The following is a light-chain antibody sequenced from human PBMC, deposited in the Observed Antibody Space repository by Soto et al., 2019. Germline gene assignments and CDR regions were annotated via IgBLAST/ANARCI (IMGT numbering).Light chain of an antibody. V-gene: IGKV1-9*01. CDR1: QGLSSD. CDR2: AAS. J-gene: IGKJ5*01. CDR3: QQLNSYPIT. Sequence: DIQLTQSPSFLYASVGDTVTITCRASQGLSSDLAWYQQKPGKAPKLLIYAASTLQSGVPSRFSGSGSGTEFTLTISSLQPEDFATYYCQQLNSYPITFGQGTRLEIK.